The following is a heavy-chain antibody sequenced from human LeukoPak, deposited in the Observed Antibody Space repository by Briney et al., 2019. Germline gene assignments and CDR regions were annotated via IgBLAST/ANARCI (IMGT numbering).Heavy chain of an antibody. CDR1: GFTFSDYY. V-gene: IGHV3-11*04. Sequence: PGGSLRLSCAASGFTFSDYYMSWIRRASGKGLEWVSYISSSGSTIYYADSVKGRFTISRVNAKNSLYLQMNSLRAEDTAVYYCARDGGDVLRYFDWLYGYFDYWGQGTLVTVSS. D-gene: IGHD3-9*01. CDR2: ISSSGSTI. J-gene: IGHJ4*02. CDR3: ARDGGDVLRYFDWLYGYFDY.